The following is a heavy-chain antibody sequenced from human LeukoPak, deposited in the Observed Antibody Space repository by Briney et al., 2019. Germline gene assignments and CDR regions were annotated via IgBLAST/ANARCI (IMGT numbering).Heavy chain of an antibody. CDR1: GGSFSGYY. V-gene: IGHV4-34*01. J-gene: IGHJ4*02. Sequence: SKTLSLTCAVYGGSFSGYYWSWIRQPPGKGLEWIGEINHSGSTNYNPSLKSRVTISVDTSKNQFSLKLSSVTAADTAVYYCARGGVVVTAKIIDYWGQGTLVTVSS. D-gene: IGHD2-21*02. CDR2: INHSGST. CDR3: ARGGVVVTAKIIDY.